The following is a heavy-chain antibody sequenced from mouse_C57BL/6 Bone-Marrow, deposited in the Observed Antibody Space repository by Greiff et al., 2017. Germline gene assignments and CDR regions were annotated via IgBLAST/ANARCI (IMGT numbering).Heavy chain of an antibody. J-gene: IGHJ2*01. Sequence: VQLQQPGAELVKPGASVKMSCKASGYTFTSYWITWVKQRPGQGLEWIGDIYPGSGSTNYNEKFKSKATLTVDTSSSTSYMPLSSLTSEYSSVYYSSSTLCFDYWGQGTTLSVSS. CDR1: GYTFTSYW. V-gene: IGHV1-55*01. CDR3: SSTLCFDY. CDR2: IYPGSGST. D-gene: IGHD5-1*01.